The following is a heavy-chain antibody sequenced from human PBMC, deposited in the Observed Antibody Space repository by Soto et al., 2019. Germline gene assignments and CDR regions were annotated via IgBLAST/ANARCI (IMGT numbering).Heavy chain of an antibody. J-gene: IGHJ5*02. CDR2: ISSSSSYI. CDR1: GFTFSSYG. V-gene: IGHV3-21*01. CDR3: ARDLTISRVLSPAWFDP. Sequence: GGSLRLSCAASGFTFSSYGMHWVRQAPGKGLEWVSSISSSSSYIYYADSVKGRFTISRDNAKNSLYLQMNSLRAEDTAVYYCARDLTISRVLSPAWFDPWGQRTLVTAPQ. D-gene: IGHD3-3*01.